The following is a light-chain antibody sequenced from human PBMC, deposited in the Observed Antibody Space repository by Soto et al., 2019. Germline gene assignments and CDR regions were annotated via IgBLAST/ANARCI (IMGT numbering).Light chain of an antibody. CDR3: QQYNKWPPWT. CDR2: GAS. J-gene: IGKJ1*01. Sequence: EIVMTQSPDTLYVSPGERVTLSCRASQSVSSNLAWYQQKPGQAPRLLIYGASTRATGIPDRFSGSGSGTEFTLSISSLQSEDFAVYYCQQYNKWPPWTFGQGTKVEIK. V-gene: IGKV3-15*01. CDR1: QSVSSN.